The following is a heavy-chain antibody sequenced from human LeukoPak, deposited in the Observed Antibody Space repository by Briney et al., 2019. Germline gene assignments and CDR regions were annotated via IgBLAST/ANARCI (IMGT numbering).Heavy chain of an antibody. Sequence: SETLSLTCVVYGGSFSGCHWSWIRQPPGKGLEWIGEINHSGSTNYNPSLKSRVTISVDTSKNQFSLKLSSVTAADTAVYYCATAAPPNYWGQGTLVTVSS. V-gene: IGHV4-34*01. CDR3: ATAAPPNY. J-gene: IGHJ4*02. CDR1: GGSFSGCH. CDR2: INHSGST. D-gene: IGHD2-15*01.